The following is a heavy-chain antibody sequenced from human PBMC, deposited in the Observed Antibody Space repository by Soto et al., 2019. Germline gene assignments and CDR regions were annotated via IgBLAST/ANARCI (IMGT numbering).Heavy chain of an antibody. D-gene: IGHD4-17*01. J-gene: IGHJ4*02. V-gene: IGHV1-8*01. CDR3: ARWDYGDYARFDY. Sequence: QVQLVQSGAEVKKSGASVKVSCKASGYTFTSHDINWVRQATGQGLEWMGWMNPNSGNTDYAQKFQGRVTMTRNTSISTADMELSSLRSEDTAVYYCARWDYGDYARFDYWGQGTLVTVSS. CDR2: MNPNSGNT. CDR1: GYTFTSHD.